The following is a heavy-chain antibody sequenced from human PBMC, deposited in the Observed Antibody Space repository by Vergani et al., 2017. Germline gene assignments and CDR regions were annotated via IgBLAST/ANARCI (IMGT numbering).Heavy chain of an antibody. CDR2: ISYDGTKK. CDR3: ARDPDGVGYFGS. CDR1: GFTFSSYA. Sequence: VQLVESGGGVVQPGRSLGLSCAASGFTFSSYAMHWVRQAPGKGLEWVAIISYDGTKKYYADSVKGRFTISRDNSKNTLYLQMNSLRAEDTAVYYCARDPDGVGYFGSWGQGTLVTVSS. V-gene: IGHV3-30-3*01. D-gene: IGHD4-17*01. J-gene: IGHJ4*02.